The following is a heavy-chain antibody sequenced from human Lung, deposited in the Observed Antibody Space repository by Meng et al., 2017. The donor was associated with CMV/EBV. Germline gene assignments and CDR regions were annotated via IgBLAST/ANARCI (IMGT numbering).Heavy chain of an antibody. D-gene: IGHD4-17*01. CDR2: INHSGST. V-gene: IGHV4-34*01. CDR1: GGSFSGYY. J-gene: IGHJ1*01. CDR3: ARAQSTVTTGRNFQY. Sequence: GSXRLXCAVYGGSFSGYYWSWIRQPPGKGLEWIGEINHSGSTNYNPSLKSRVTISVDTSKNQFSLKLSSVTAADTAVYYCARAQSTVTTGRNFQYWGQGTXVTVAS.